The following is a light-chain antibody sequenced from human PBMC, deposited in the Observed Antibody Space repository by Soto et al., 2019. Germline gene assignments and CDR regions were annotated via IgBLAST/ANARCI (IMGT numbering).Light chain of an antibody. CDR3: LLFYSGARV. V-gene: IGLV7-46*01. CDR2: DAS. CDR1: TGAVTSGHF. Sequence: QTVVTQEPSLTVSPGGTVTLTCGSSTGAVTSGHFPYWFQQKPGQAPRTLIYDASDKHSSTPARFSGSLVGGKAALTLSGAQPDDEAENYCLLFYSGARVFGGGTKLTVL. J-gene: IGLJ3*02.